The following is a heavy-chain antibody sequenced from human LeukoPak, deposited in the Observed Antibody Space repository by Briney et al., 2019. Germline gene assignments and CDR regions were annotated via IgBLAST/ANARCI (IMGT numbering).Heavy chain of an antibody. CDR3: ARDLNLVLLWFGQFDC. Sequence: GRSLRLSCAASGFTFSSYAMHWVRQAPGKGLEWVAVISYDGNNEYYADSVKGRFTISRDNFRNTLYLQMNSLREEDTAVYYCARDLNLVLLWFGQFDCWGQGTLVTVSS. V-gene: IGHV3-30-3*01. CDR2: ISYDGNNE. CDR1: GFTFSSYA. J-gene: IGHJ4*02. D-gene: IGHD3-10*01.